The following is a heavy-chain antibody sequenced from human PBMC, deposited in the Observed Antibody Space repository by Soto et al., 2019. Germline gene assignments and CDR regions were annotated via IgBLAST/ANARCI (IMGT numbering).Heavy chain of an antibody. CDR2: ITPFNGNT. V-gene: IGHV1-45*02. D-gene: IGHD6-6*01. J-gene: IGHJ3*02. Sequence: ASVKVSCKASGYTFTYRYLHWVRQAPGQALEWMGWITPFNGNTNYAQKFQDRVTITRDRSMSTAYMELSSLRSEDTAMYYCARSSRPIAARSLPVDAFDIWGQGTMVTVSS. CDR3: ARSSRPIAARSLPVDAFDI. CDR1: GYTFTYRY.